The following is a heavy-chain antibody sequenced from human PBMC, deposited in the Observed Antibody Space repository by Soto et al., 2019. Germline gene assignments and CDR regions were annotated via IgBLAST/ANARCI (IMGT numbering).Heavy chain of an antibody. CDR2: IYSSGST. J-gene: IGHJ1*01. V-gene: IGHV4-39*01. CDR1: GGSISSSSYY. CDR3: ARHRTYCSSTTCYTAEYFQH. Sequence: SETLSLTCTVSGGSISSSSYYWGWIRQPPGKGLEWIGSIYSSGSTYYNPSLKSRVTISVDTSKNQFSLKLSSVTAAETALYYCARHRTYCSSTTCYTAEYFQHWGQGTLVTVSS. D-gene: IGHD2-2*02.